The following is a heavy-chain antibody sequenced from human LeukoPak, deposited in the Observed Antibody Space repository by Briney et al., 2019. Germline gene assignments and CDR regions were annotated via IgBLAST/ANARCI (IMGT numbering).Heavy chain of an antibody. CDR1: GYTFTNYY. V-gene: IGHV1-46*01. D-gene: IGHD3-16*01. CDR3: AREWGLRY. Sequence: ASVKVSCKASGYTFTNYYVHWVRQAPGQGLEWMGVNNPSGGSTNYAQKFQGRVTMTRDTSTSTVYMELSSLRSEDTAVYYCAREWGLRYWGQGTLVTVSS. J-gene: IGHJ4*02. CDR2: NNPSGGST.